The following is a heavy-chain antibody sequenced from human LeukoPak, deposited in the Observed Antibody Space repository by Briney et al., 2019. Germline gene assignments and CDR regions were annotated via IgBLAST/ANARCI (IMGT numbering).Heavy chain of an antibody. CDR2: ISAYNGNT. Sequence: ASVKVSCKASGYTFTSYGISWVRQAPGQGLEWMGWISAYNGNTNYARKLQGRVTMTTDTSTSTAYMELRSLRSDDTAVYYCAREQLLWFGESSYGMDVWGQGTTVTVSS. D-gene: IGHD3-10*01. CDR1: GYTFTSYG. J-gene: IGHJ6*02. CDR3: AREQLLWFGESSYGMDV. V-gene: IGHV1-18*01.